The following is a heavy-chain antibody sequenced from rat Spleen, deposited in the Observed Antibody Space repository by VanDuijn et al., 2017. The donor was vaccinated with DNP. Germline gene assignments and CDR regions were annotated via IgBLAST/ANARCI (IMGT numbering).Heavy chain of an antibody. CDR3: ARRSDYHDY. V-gene: IGHV5-46*01. J-gene: IGHJ2*01. CDR2: SSGSGGNT. Sequence: EVQLVESGGGLVLPGRSMKLSCAASGFTFSHFPMAWVRQSPGKGLEWVASSSGSGGNTYYPDSVKGRFTISRDNADHTLYLQMDSLRSEDTATYYCARRSDYHDYWGQGVMVTVSS. CDR1: GFTFSHFP. D-gene: IGHD1-11*01.